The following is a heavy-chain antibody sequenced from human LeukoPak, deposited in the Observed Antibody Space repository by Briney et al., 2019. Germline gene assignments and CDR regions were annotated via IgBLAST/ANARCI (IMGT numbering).Heavy chain of an antibody. CDR3: AKDVGSGSSSASSFEY. V-gene: IGHV3-9*01. Sequence: GGSLRLSCVASGFTFDDYAMHWVRQGPGKGLEWVAGISWNSGNIGYADSVKGRFTISRDNAKNSLYLQMNSLRAEDTALYYCAKDVGSGSSSASSFEYWGQGTLVAVSS. CDR2: ISWNSGNI. D-gene: IGHD1-26*01. J-gene: IGHJ4*02. CDR1: GFTFDDYA.